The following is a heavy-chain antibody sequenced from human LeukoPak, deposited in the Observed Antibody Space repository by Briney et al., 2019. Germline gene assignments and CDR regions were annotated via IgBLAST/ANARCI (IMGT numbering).Heavy chain of an antibody. CDR1: GGPFSSYA. D-gene: IGHD6-19*01. Sequence: GSSVKVSFKASGGPFSSYAISWVRQAPGQGLEWMGRIIPIFGTANYAQKFQGRVTITTDESTSTAYMELSSLRSEDTAVYYCARDSSDEGIAVAGNFDYWGQGTLVTVSS. J-gene: IGHJ4*02. V-gene: IGHV1-69*05. CDR2: IIPIFGTA. CDR3: ARDSSDEGIAVAGNFDY.